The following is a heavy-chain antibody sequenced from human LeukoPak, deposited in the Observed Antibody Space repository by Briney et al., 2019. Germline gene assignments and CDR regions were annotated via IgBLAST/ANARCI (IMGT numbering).Heavy chain of an antibody. Sequence: GGSLRLSCAASGFTFRNYWMHWVRQVPGKGLVWVSRINVEGTFITYADSVKGRFIISRDNANNTLYLQMNSPRVEDTAVYYCGRELLAPGKTLTYGGQGSLITVSS. CDR2: INVEGTFI. V-gene: IGHV3-74*01. CDR3: GRELLAPGKTLTY. CDR1: GFTFRNYW. J-gene: IGHJ4*02.